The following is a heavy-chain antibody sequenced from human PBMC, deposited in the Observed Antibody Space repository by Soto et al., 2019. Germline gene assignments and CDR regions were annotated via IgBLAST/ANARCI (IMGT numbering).Heavy chain of an antibody. CDR2: IRSKAYGGTT. CDR1: GFTFGDCA. D-gene: IGHD2-8*01. V-gene: IGHV3-49*03. J-gene: IGHJ6*02. CDR3: TRDYPRYCTNGVCYMFYYYYGMDV. Sequence: PGGSLRLSCTASGFTFGDCAMSWFRQAPGKGLEWVGFIRSKAYGGTTEYAASVKGRFTISRDDSKSIAYLQMNSLKTEDTAVYYCTRDYPRYCTNGVCYMFYYYYGMDVWGQGTTVTVSS.